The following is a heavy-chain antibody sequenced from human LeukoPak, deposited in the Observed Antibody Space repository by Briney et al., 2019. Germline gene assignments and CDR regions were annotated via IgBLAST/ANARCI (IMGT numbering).Heavy chain of an antibody. Sequence: SETLSLTCTVSGGSISSSSYYWGWIRQPPGKGLEWIGYIYYTGSTDYNPSLKSRVTMSVDTSKNQFSLKLSSVTAADTAVYYCAREYCSSTSCYWVDYWGQGTLVTVSS. D-gene: IGHD2-2*01. J-gene: IGHJ4*02. CDR1: GGSISSSSYY. CDR2: IYYTGST. CDR3: AREYCSSTSCYWVDY. V-gene: IGHV4-30-4*08.